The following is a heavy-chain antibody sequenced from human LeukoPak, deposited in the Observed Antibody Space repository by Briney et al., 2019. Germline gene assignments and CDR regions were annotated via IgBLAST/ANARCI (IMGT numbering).Heavy chain of an antibody. J-gene: IGHJ4*02. CDR2: IYYSGST. V-gene: IGHV4-39*01. Sequence: SSETLSLTCTVSGGSISSNSYYWGWIRQPPGTGLEYIGSIYYSGSTYYNPSLKSRVTISVDTSKNQFSLRLSSVTAADTAMYYCARRGYNFGYFDYWGQGTLVTVSS. CDR3: ARRGYNFGYFDY. D-gene: IGHD5-18*01. CDR1: GGSISSNSYY.